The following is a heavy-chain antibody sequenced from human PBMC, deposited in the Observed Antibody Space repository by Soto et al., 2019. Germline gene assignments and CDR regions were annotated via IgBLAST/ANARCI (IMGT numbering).Heavy chain of an antibody. CDR2: ISSNGGST. CDR3: ARAKVDWLLGSVYYYGMDV. V-gene: IGHV3-64*01. D-gene: IGHD3-9*01. Sequence: GGSLRLSCAASGFTFSSYAMHWVRQAPGKGLEYVSAISSNGGSTYYANSVKGRFTISRDNSKNTLYLQMGSLRAEDMAVYYCARAKVDWLLGSVYYYGMDVWGQGTTVTVSS. J-gene: IGHJ6*02. CDR1: GFTFSSYA.